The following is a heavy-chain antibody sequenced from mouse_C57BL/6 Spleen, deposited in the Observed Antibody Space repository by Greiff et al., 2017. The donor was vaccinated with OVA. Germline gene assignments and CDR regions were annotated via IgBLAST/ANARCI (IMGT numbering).Heavy chain of an antibody. V-gene: IGHV5-17*01. CDR1: GFTFSDYG. J-gene: IGHJ4*01. CDR3: ASPDYAMDY. Sequence: EVQLVESGGGLVKPGGSLKLSCAASGFTFSDYGMNWVRQAPEKGLEWVAYISSGSSITYYADTVKGRFTISRDNAKNPLFLQLRSLRSEDTAMDGCASPDYAMDYWGQGTSVTVSS. CDR2: ISSGSSIT.